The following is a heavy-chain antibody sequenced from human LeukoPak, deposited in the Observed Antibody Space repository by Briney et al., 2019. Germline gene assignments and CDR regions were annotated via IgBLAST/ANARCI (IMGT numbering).Heavy chain of an antibody. V-gene: IGHV3-21*01. CDR3: ARDNGDYVWSGCWTH. D-gene: IGHD4-17*01. Sequence: GGSLRLSCAASGFTFSSYSMNWVRQAPGKGLEWVSCISSSSSYIYYAESVKGRFTISRDNARNSLYLKINSLRAEDTAVYYCARDNGDYVWSGCWTHWGQGTLVTVSS. J-gene: IGHJ4*02. CDR2: ISSSSSYI. CDR1: GFTFSSYS.